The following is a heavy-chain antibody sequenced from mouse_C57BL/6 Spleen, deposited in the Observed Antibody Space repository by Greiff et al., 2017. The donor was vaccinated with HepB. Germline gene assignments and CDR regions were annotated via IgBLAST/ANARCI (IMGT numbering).Heavy chain of an antibody. CDR1: GYTFTSYW. CDR3: ARERDGYYLDY. V-gene: IGHV1-69*01. J-gene: IGHJ2*01. Sequence: VQLQQSGAELVMPGASVKLSCKASGYTFTSYWMHWVKQRPGQGLEWIGEIDPSDSYTNYNQKFKGKSTLTVDKSSSTAYMQLSSLTSEDSAVYECARERDGYYLDYWGQGTTLTVSS. D-gene: IGHD2-3*01. CDR2: IDPSDSYT.